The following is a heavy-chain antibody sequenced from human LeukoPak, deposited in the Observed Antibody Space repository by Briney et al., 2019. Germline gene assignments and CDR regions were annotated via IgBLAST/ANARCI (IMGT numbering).Heavy chain of an antibody. CDR1: GFTFSSYA. J-gene: IGHJ3*02. D-gene: IGHD3-10*01. CDR2: IMGSGGST. V-gene: IGHV3-23*01. Sequence: GGSLRLSCAASGFTFSSYAMSWVRQAPGKGLEWFSAIMGSGGSTYYADSVKGRFTISRDNSKNTLYLQMNSLRAEDTAVYYCAKDPYYYGSGSRDAFDIWGQGTMVTVSS. CDR3: AKDPYYYGSGSRDAFDI.